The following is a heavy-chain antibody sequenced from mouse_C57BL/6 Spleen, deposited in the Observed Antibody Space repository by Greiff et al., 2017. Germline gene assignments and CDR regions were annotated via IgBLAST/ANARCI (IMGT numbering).Heavy chain of an antibody. CDR3: TRDQITTVVATRGYFDV. V-gene: IGHV5-9-1*02. Sequence: EVQGVESGEGLVKPGGSLKLSCAASGFTFSSYAMSWVRQTPEKRLEWVAYISSGGDYIYYADTVKGRFTISRDNARNTLYLQMSSLKSEDTAMYYWTRDQITTVVATRGYFDVWGTGTTVTVSS. D-gene: IGHD1-1*01. CDR1: GFTFSSYA. J-gene: IGHJ1*03. CDR2: ISSGGDYI.